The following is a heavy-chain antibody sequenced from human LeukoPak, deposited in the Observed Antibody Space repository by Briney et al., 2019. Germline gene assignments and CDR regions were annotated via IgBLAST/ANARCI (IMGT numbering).Heavy chain of an antibody. D-gene: IGHD3-10*02. J-gene: IGHJ4*02. CDR3: ARDVRGD. CDR1: GGSFSGYY. CDR2: ISHRGST. Sequence: SETLSLTCAVYGGSFSGYYWSWIRQPPGRGLEWIGEISHRGSTNYNPSLKSRVTISVDTSKNQFSLKLSSVTAADTAVYYCARDVRGDWGQGTLVTVSS. V-gene: IGHV4-34*01.